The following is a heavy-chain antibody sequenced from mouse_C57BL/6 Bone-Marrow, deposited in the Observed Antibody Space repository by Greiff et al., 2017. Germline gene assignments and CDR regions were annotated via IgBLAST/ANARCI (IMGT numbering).Heavy chain of an antibody. J-gene: IGHJ2*01. Sequence: QVQLQQPGAELVRPGSSVKLSCKASGYTFTSYWMHWVKQRPIQGLEWIGNIDPSDSETHYNQKFKDKATLTVDKSSSTAYMQLSSLTSEDSAVYYCARGSYYYGSSLDYWGQGTTHTGSS. CDR3: ARGSYYYGSSLDY. CDR1: GYTFTSYW. D-gene: IGHD1-1*01. CDR2: IDPSDSET. V-gene: IGHV1-52*01.